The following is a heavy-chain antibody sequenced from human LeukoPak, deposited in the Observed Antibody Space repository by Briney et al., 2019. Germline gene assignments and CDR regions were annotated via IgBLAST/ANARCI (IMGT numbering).Heavy chain of an antibody. CDR3: ARGRTNQDY. V-gene: IGHV4-31*03. J-gene: IGHJ4*02. CDR1: GGSISSGGYY. Sequence: SETLSLTCTVSGGSISSGGYYWSWIRQHPGKGLEWIGYIYNSGSTYYNPSLKSRVTMSVDTSKNQFSQQLSSVTAADTAVYYCARGRTNQDYWGQGTLVTVSS. CDR2: IYNSGST.